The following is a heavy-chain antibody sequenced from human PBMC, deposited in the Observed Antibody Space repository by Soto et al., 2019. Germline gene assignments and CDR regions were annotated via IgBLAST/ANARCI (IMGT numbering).Heavy chain of an antibody. V-gene: IGHV3-23*01. CDR1: GFTFSSYA. CDR2: ISGSGDTT. D-gene: IGHD6-19*01. CDR3: AKTVPGTKY. Sequence: VGSLRLSCAASGFTFSSYAMSWVRQAPGKGLEWVSGISGSGDTTFYADSVKGRFTISRDNSKNTLYLQMNSLGAEDTAVYYCAKTVPGTKYWGQGTLVTVPQ. J-gene: IGHJ4*02.